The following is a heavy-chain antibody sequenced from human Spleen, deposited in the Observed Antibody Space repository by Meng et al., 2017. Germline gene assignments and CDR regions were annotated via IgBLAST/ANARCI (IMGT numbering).Heavy chain of an antibody. J-gene: IGHJ2*01. CDR3: ARGNSGWYFDL. CDR1: GGSISSGDYY. D-gene: IGHD2-21*01. V-gene: IGHV4-30-4*01. Sequence: QVQLKESGPGLVKPSQTLSLTCTVSGGSISSGDYYWNWIRQPPGKGLEWVGYIYYTGSTYHNPSLKSRVIVSVDTSKNQFSLKLSSVTAADMAVYYCARGNSGWYFDLWGRGTLVTVSS. CDR2: IYYTGST.